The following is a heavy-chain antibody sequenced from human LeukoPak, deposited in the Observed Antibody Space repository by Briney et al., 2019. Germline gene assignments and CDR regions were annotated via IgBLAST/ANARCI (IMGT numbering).Heavy chain of an antibody. J-gene: IGHJ3*02. V-gene: IGHV3-74*01. CDR3: VSLVVTADLAFDI. CDR1: GFTFRNHR. Sequence: GGSLRLSCAASGFTFRNHRMHWVRQAPGKGLVWVSRVDGDGSGASYADFVRGRFTISRDNAKDTLYLQMNSLRAEDTAVYYCVSLVVTADLAFDIWGQGTMVTVSS. D-gene: IGHD2-21*02. CDR2: VDGDGSGA.